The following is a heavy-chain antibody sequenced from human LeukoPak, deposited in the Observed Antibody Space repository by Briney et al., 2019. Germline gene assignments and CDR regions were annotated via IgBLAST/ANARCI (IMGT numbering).Heavy chain of an antibody. CDR1: GGSISSYY. CDR2: IHYSGST. V-gene: IGHV4-59*01. Sequence: KTSETLSLTRSVSGGSISSYYRSWIRQPPGKGLECIWYIHYSGSTNYNPSLKSRVTISVDTSKNQFSLKLSSVTATDTAVYYCARAPYSGSYYAYYFDYWGQGTLVTVSS. CDR3: ARAPYSGSYYAYYFDY. J-gene: IGHJ4*02. D-gene: IGHD1-26*01.